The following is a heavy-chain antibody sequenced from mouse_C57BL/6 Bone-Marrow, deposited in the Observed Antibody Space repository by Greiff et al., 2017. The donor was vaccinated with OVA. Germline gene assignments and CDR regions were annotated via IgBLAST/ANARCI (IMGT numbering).Heavy chain of an antibody. CDR3: ARQGYAMDY. CDR2: ISSGGSYT. Sequence: EVQVVESGGDLVKPGGSLKLSCAASGFTFSSYGMSWVRQTPDKRLEWVATISSGGSYTYSPDSVKGRFTISRDNAKNTLYLQMSSLKSEDTAMYYCARQGYAMDYWGQGTSVTVSS. V-gene: IGHV5-6*01. CDR1: GFTFSSYG. J-gene: IGHJ4*01.